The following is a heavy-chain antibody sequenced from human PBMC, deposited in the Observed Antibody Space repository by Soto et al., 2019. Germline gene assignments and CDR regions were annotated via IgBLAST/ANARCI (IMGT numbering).Heavy chain of an antibody. CDR1: GFSFSTYG. D-gene: IGHD5-12*01. J-gene: IGHJ6*02. CDR2: VWYDGRNK. CDR3: VRAAGYSGDNYVYYYGMDV. Sequence: QVQLVESGGGVVQPGRSLRLSCTASGFSFSTYGMQWVRQAPGKGLEWVALVWYDGRNKHYVDSVAGRFTISRDNSKNKLYLEMNSLRDEDTAVYYCVRAAGYSGDNYVYYYGMDVWGQGTTVTVSS. V-gene: IGHV3-33*01.